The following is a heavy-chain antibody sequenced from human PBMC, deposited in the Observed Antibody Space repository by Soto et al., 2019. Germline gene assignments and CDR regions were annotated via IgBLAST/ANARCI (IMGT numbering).Heavy chain of an antibody. Sequence: GGSLRLSCAASGFTFSTYGMHWVRQAPGKGLEWVAVIWYDGSNKYYADSVKGRFTISRDNSKNTLSLQMNSLRAEDTAVYYCAREEGSSWYFAYWGQGTLVTVSS. D-gene: IGHD6-13*01. J-gene: IGHJ4*02. CDR3: AREEGSSWYFAY. CDR2: IWYDGSNK. V-gene: IGHV3-33*01. CDR1: GFTFSTYG.